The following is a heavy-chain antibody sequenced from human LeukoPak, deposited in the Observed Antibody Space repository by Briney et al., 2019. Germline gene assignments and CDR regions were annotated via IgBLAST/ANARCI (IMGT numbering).Heavy chain of an antibody. Sequence: GGSLRLSCAASGFTFSSYAMNWVRQAPGKGLEWVSAISGSGGSTYYADSVKGRFTISRDNSKNTLYLQMNSLRAEDTAVYYRAKRYDSSGYSFDYWGQGTLVTVSS. CDR1: GFTFSSYA. J-gene: IGHJ4*02. D-gene: IGHD3-22*01. CDR2: ISGSGGST. CDR3: AKRYDSSGYSFDY. V-gene: IGHV3-23*01.